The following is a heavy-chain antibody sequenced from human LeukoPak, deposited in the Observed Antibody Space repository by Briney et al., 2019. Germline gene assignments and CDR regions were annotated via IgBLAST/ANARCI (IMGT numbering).Heavy chain of an antibody. Sequence: GASVKVSCKASGYTFTAYYIHWVRQAPGQGLEWMGWINPNSGGTNYAQKFQGRVTMTRDTSISTAYVELSRLRSDDTAVYYCASPRSGIAARPFDYWGQGTLVTVSS. CDR2: INPNSGGT. D-gene: IGHD6-6*01. CDR3: ASPRSGIAARPFDY. J-gene: IGHJ4*02. V-gene: IGHV1-2*02. CDR1: GYTFTAYY.